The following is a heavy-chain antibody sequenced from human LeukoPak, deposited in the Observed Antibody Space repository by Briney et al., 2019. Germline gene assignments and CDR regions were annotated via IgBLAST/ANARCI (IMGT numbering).Heavy chain of an antibody. CDR2: IYTSGST. J-gene: IGHJ4*02. V-gene: IGHV4-4*07. CDR3: ATLTTVVTPSYFDY. Sequence: SETLSLTCTVSGGSISSYYWSWIRQPAGKGLEWIGRIYTSGSTNYNPSLKSRVTMSVDTSKNQFSLRLSSVTAADTAVYYCATLTTVVTPSYFDYWGQGTLVTVSS. CDR1: GGSISSYY. D-gene: IGHD4-23*01.